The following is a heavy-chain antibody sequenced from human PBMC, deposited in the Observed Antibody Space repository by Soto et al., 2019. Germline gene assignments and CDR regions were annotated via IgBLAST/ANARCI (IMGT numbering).Heavy chain of an antibody. CDR1: GGTFSSYA. CDR2: IIPIFGTA. Sequence: QVQLVQSGAEVKKPGSSVKVSCKASGGTFSSYAISWVRQAPGQGLEWMGGIIPIFGTANYAQKFQGRVTITADESTSTAYMELSSLRSEDTAVYYCAQGYCISTSCYGYYYYYGMDVWGQGTTVTVSS. J-gene: IGHJ6*02. CDR3: AQGYCISTSCYGYYYYYGMDV. V-gene: IGHV1-69*12. D-gene: IGHD2-2*01.